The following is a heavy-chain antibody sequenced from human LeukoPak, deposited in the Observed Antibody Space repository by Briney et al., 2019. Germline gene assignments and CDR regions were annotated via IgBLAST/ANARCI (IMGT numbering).Heavy chain of an antibody. J-gene: IGHJ4*02. D-gene: IGHD6-19*01. Sequence: SETLSLTCAVYGGSFSGYYWSWIRQPPGKGLEWIGEINHSGSTNYNPSLKSRVTISVDTSKNQFSLKLSSVTAADTAVYYCARPGIAVRRFDYWGQGTLVTVSS. CDR1: GGSFSGYY. CDR2: INHSGST. V-gene: IGHV4-34*01. CDR3: ARPGIAVRRFDY.